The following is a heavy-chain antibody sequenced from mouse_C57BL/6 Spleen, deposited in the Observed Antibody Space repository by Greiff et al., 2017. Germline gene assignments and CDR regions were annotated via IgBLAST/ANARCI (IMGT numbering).Heavy chain of an antibody. V-gene: IGHV1-81*01. J-gene: IGHJ4*01. CDR2: IYPRSGST. D-gene: IGHD2-5*01. Sequence: QVQLQQSGAELARPGASVKLSCKASGYTFTSYGISWVKQRTGQGLEWIGEIYPRSGSTYYNEKFKGKATLTADTSSSTAYMELRSLTSEDSAVYACARWDYSKGAHAMDYWGQGTSVTVSS. CDR1: GYTFTSYG. CDR3: ARWDYSKGAHAMDY.